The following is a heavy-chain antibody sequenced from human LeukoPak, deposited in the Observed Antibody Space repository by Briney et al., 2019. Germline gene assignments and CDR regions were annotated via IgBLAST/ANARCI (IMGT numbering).Heavy chain of an antibody. CDR3: ARRPEYDILTGYYTDY. V-gene: IGHV4-39*01. Sequence: PSETLSLTCTVSGASISSYYWGWIRQPPGKGLEWIGSIYYSGSTYYNPSLKSRVTISVDTSKNQFSLKLSSVTAADTAVYYCARRPEYDILTGYYTDYWGQGTLVTVSS. CDR1: GASISSYY. J-gene: IGHJ4*02. D-gene: IGHD3-9*01. CDR2: IYYSGST.